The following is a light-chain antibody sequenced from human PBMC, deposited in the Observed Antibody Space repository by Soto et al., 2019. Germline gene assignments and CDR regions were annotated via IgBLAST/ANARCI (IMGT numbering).Light chain of an antibody. Sequence: QSALTQPASVSGSPGQSITISCTGTSSDVGGYNFVSWYQQHPGKAPKLMIYEVTNRPSGVSHRFSGSKSGNTASLTISGLQAEDEADYYCSSYTSSSSTLVVFGGGTQLTVL. V-gene: IGLV2-14*01. CDR2: EVT. CDR3: SSYTSSSSTLVV. J-gene: IGLJ2*01. CDR1: SSDVGGYNF.